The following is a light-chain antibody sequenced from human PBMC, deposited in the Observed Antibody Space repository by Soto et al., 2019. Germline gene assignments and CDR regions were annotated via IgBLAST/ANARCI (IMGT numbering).Light chain of an antibody. V-gene: IGLV3-1*01. CDR2: EDK. CDR1: KLGDKF. Sequence: SYELTQPPSVSVSPGQTATITCSGDKLGDKFTCWYQQKPGQHPLLLMFEDKKRPSGIPERFSGSSSGNTATLTISGTQAVDEADYYCQSWDRTTAIFGGGTKLTVL. J-gene: IGLJ2*01. CDR3: QSWDRTTAI.